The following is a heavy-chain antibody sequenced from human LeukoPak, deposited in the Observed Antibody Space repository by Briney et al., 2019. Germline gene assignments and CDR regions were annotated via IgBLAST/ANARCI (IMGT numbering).Heavy chain of an antibody. D-gene: IGHD3-3*01. V-gene: IGHV4-31*03. Sequence: SETLSLTCTVSGGSISSGGYYWSWIRQHPGKGLEWIGYIYYSGSTYYNPSLKSRVTISVDTSKNQFSLKLSSVTAADTAVYYCARERAVPGVVIIGENWFDPWGQGTLVTVSS. CDR1: GGSISSGGYY. CDR2: IYYSGST. J-gene: IGHJ5*02. CDR3: ARERAVPGVVIIGENWFDP.